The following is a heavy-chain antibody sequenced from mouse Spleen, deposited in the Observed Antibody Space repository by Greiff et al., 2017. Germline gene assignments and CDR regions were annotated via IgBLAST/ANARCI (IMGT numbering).Heavy chain of an antibody. D-gene: IGHD1-1*01. CDR2: IDPETGGT. CDR3: TRWITTVYFDY. J-gene: IGHJ2*01. Sequence: GAELVRPGASVTLSCKASGYTFTDYEMTWVKQTPVHGLAWIGAIDPETGGTAYNQKFKGKAILTADKSSSTAYMELRSLTSEDSAVYYCTRWITTVYFDYWGQGTTLTVSS. V-gene: IGHV1-15*01. CDR1: GYTFTDYE.